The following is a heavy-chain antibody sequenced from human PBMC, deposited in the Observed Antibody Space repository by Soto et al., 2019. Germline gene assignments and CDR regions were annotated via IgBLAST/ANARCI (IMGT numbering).Heavy chain of an antibody. V-gene: IGHV4-39*02. J-gene: IGHJ6*02. CDR1: GASIISGRHS. Sequence: SETLSLTCTVSGASIISGRHSWGWIRQPPGKGLDWIGTVGYGGITYYNPSLRSRISISLDTSKNHLSLRLTSVTAADTAVYYCARDSLTVTHAYYYYGMDVWGQGTTVTVSS. D-gene: IGHD4-4*01. CDR2: VGYGGIT. CDR3: ARDSLTVTHAYYYYGMDV.